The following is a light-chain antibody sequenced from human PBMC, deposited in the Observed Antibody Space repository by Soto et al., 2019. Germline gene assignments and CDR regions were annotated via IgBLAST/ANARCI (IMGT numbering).Light chain of an antibody. V-gene: IGKV3-15*01. CDR2: ETS. Sequence: EIVVTQFPATLSVSPGERATLSCRTSQSVSTHLAWFQQRPGQAPRLLIYETSTRATGVPARFTGSGSETEFTLTISSLQSEDFAVYCCQQYHIWYTFGQGTELEIK. CDR3: QQYHIWYT. CDR1: QSVSTH. J-gene: IGKJ2*01.